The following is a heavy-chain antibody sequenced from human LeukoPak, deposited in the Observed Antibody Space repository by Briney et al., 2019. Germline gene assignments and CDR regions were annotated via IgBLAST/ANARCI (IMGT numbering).Heavy chain of an antibody. J-gene: IGHJ4*02. Sequence: GGSLRLSRAASRFTFSDSYMTWIRQAPGKGLELLSYISGSASDVNYIDSVRGRFTISRDNAKNSLYLHMNSLTVEDTAVYYCSRDPRNNDYWGQGTLVTVSS. CDR2: ISGSASDV. CDR3: SRDPRNNDY. CDR1: RFTFSDSY. V-gene: IGHV3-11*01.